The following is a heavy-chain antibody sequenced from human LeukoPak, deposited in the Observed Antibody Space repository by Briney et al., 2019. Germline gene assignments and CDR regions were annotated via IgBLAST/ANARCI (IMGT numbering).Heavy chain of an antibody. Sequence: GGSLRLSCAASGFTFSSYEMNWVRQAPGKGLEWLANINHDGSKKQDGSEKNYVDSVKGRFTISRDNAKNSLYLQMNSLRAEDTAVYYCARSGRGVDSFYFYMDVWGKGTTVTVSS. J-gene: IGHJ6*03. D-gene: IGHD3-10*01. CDR1: GFTFSSYE. CDR3: ARSGRGVDSFYFYMDV. CDR2: INHDGSKKQDGSEK. V-gene: IGHV3-7*01.